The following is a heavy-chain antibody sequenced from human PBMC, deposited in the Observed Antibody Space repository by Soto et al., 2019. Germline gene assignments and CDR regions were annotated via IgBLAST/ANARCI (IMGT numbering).Heavy chain of an antibody. CDR1: GFTFSTYT. J-gene: IGHJ4*02. CDR2: ISGSGRAI. V-gene: IGHV3-48*02. D-gene: IGHD3-10*01. CDR3: AREGPVPPYYFYDY. Sequence: EVQLVESGGGLVQPGGSLRLSCTASGFTFSTYTMNWVRQAPGKGLEWVSYISGSGRAIFYADSVKGRFTTSRDNAKNSLYLQMNSLRDEDTALYYCAREGPVPPYYFYDYWGQGTLVSVSS.